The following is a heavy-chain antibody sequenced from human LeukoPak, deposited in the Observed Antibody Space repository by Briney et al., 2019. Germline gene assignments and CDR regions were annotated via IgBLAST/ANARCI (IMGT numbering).Heavy chain of an antibody. J-gene: IGHJ3*02. V-gene: IGHV1-24*01. Sequence: GASVKVSCKVSRYTLTELSMHWVRQAPGKGLEWMGGFDPEDGEAIYAQKFQGSVTMTEDTSTDTAYMELSSLRSEDTAVYYCATYSGYALHDAFDIWGQGTMVTVSS. CDR3: ATYSGYALHDAFDI. D-gene: IGHD5-12*01. CDR2: FDPEDGEA. CDR1: RYTLTELS.